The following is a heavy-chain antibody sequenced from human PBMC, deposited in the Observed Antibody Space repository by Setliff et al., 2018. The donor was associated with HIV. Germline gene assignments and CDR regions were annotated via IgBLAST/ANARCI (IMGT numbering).Heavy chain of an antibody. Sequence: PSETLSLTCTVSGGSFSYYYWSWIRQPPGMGLEWIGEVNRGRRTNYNSSRKSRVTISIDTSRNQFSLTVRSVTAADTAVYYCAREIPYSYGGRGHPLWGQGTLVTVSS. CDR3: AREIPYSYGGRGHPL. CDR2: VNRGRRT. D-gene: IGHD3-22*01. J-gene: IGHJ4*02. CDR1: GGSFSYYY. V-gene: IGHV4-34*01.